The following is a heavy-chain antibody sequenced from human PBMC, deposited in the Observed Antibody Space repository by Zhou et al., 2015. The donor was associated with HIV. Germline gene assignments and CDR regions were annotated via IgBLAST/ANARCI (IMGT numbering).Heavy chain of an antibody. J-gene: IGHJ4*02. CDR3: TRGRWEVPDAY. D-gene: IGHD1-26*01. CDR2: MNAGGGQT. Sequence: QVQLVQSGAEVKKPGASVRVSCKASGYTFTVYHIHWVRQAPEKGLEWLGWMNAGGGQTEYAQKFQGRVTMTRDTSISTAYMQLSGLTSEDTAIYYCTRGRWEVPDAYWGQGTLVTVSP. CDR1: GYTFTVYH. V-gene: IGHV1-8*02.